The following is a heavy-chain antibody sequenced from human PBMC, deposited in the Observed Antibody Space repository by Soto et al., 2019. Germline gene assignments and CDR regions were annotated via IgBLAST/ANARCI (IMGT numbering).Heavy chain of an antibody. D-gene: IGHD3-22*01. V-gene: IGHV1-2*02. CDR3: ARSMGLYYYDSSGYYP. J-gene: IGHJ5*02. Sequence: WASVKVSCKASGYTFAGYYMHWVRQAPGQGLEWMGWINPNSGGTNYAQKFQGRVTMTRDTSIGTAYMELSSLRSEDTAVYYCARSMGLYYYDSSGYYPWGQGTLVTVSS. CDR1: GYTFAGYY. CDR2: INPNSGGT.